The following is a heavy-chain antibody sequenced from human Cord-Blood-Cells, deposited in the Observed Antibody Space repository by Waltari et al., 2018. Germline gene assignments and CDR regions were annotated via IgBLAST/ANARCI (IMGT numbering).Heavy chain of an antibody. CDR2: IYYSGST. CDR3: ARDNWNSQFDY. D-gene: IGHD1-7*01. Sequence: GPGLVKPSETLSLTCTVSGSSVSSGSYYWSWIRQPPGKGLEWIGYIYYSGSTNYNPSLESRVTISVDTSKNQFSLKLSSVTAADTAVYYCARDNWNSQFDYWGQGTLVTVSS. V-gene: IGHV4-61*01. J-gene: IGHJ4*02. CDR1: GSSVSSGSYY.